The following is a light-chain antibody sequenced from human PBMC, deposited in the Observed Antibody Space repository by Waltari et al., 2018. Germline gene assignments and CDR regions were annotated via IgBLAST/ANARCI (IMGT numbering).Light chain of an antibody. CDR1: KSLLHSNGNPY. Sequence: DTVMTQTPLSLPITPGEPASISCRSSKSLLHSNGNPYLLGYLQKPGQSPQLLIYGGSNRASGVPDRFSGSGSGTDFTLKISKVEAEDVGVYYCVQAIAFPFTFGPGTKLDIK. V-gene: IGKV2-40*01. J-gene: IGKJ3*01. CDR3: VQAIAFPFT. CDR2: GGS.